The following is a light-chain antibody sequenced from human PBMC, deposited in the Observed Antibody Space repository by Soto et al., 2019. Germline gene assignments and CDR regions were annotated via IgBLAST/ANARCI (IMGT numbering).Light chain of an antibody. Sequence: DIQMTQSPSTLSASIGDTVTVACRASQGISNWLAWYQQKPGKAPKLLIFHASSLESGVPSRFSGSESGTEFILTISGLQPDDFATYYCQQYHGYSLTFGQGTKVDIK. CDR3: QQYHGYSLT. V-gene: IGKV1-5*01. CDR2: HAS. J-gene: IGKJ1*01. CDR1: QGISNW.